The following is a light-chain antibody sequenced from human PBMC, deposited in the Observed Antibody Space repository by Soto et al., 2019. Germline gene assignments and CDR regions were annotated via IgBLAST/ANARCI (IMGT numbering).Light chain of an antibody. Sequence: DIVMTQSPDSLAVSLGERATINCKSSQTVLHSSNNKNWLAWYKQRPGQPPKLLIYWASTRQSGVPDRFSGSGSGTDFTLTISSLQAEDVAVYYCQQSYSIPPTFGQGTKVEVK. J-gene: IGKJ1*01. CDR3: QQSYSIPPT. V-gene: IGKV4-1*01. CDR2: WAS. CDR1: QTVLHSSNNKNW.